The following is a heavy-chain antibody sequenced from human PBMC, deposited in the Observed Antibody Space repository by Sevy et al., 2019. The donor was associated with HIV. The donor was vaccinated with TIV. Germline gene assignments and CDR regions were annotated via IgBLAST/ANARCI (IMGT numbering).Heavy chain of an antibody. J-gene: IGHJ4*02. CDR3: ARLPRGSYYVDY. CDR2: IYSGGST. Sequence: GGSLRLSCAASGFTVSSNYMSWVRQAPGKGLEWVSVIYSGGSTYYADSVKGRFTISRDNSKNTRYLQMNSLRAEDTAVYYCARLPRGSYYVDYWGQGTLVTVSS. D-gene: IGHD1-26*01. V-gene: IGHV3-53*01. CDR1: GFTVSSNY.